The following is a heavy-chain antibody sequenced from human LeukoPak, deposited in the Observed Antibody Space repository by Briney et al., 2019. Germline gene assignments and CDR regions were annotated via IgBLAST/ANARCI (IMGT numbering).Heavy chain of an antibody. CDR2: ISSSSSYI. Sequence: GGSLRLSCAASGFTFSSYSMNWVRQAPGKGLEWVSSISSSSSYIYYADSVKGRFTISRDNAKNSLYLQMNSLRAEDTAVYYCASSTVTTSVTWFDPWGQGTLVTVSS. D-gene: IGHD4-17*01. J-gene: IGHJ5*02. CDR1: GFTFSSYS. CDR3: ASSTVTTSVTWFDP. V-gene: IGHV3-21*01.